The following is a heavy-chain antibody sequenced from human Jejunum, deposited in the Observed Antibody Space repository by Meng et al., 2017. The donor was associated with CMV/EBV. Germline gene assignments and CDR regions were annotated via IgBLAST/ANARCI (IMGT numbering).Heavy chain of an antibody. CDR3: ASGNDFNI. CDR1: GFTFSIHW. J-gene: IGHJ3*02. D-gene: IGHD1-1*01. V-gene: IGHV3-7*01. CDR2: IKPDGSEI. Sequence: LSCADSGFTFSIHWMSWVRQPPGKGPEWVASIKPDGSEIQYVGSLRGRFTVSRDNARKSLYLQMNSLTAEDTAVYYCASGNDFNIWGQGTWGTVSS.